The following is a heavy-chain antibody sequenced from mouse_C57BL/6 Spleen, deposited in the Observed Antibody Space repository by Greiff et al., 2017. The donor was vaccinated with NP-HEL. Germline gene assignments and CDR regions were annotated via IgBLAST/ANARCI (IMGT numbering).Heavy chain of an antibody. V-gene: IGHV1-64*01. Sequence: VQLQQPGAELVKPGASVKLSCKASGYTFTSYWMHWVKQRPGQGLEWIGVIHPNSGSTNYNEKFKSKATLTVDKSSSTAYMQLSSLTSEDSAVYYCARGITGTDYFDYWGQGTTLTVSS. D-gene: IGHD4-1*01. CDR3: ARGITGTDYFDY. J-gene: IGHJ2*01. CDR2: IHPNSGST. CDR1: GYTFTSYW.